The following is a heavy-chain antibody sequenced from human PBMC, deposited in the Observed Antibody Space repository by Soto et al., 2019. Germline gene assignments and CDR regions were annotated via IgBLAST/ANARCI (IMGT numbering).Heavy chain of an antibody. J-gene: IGHJ4*01. CDR3: ARRHGPEIDAYY. D-gene: IGHD3-10*01. Sequence: SETLSLTCTVSGGSISSTTYYWGWMRQPPGKGLEWIASFFIGGNTYYNPSLKSRVTTSVDTSKNQFSLKLSSVTAAYTAVYFCARRHGPEIDAYYWGQGILVTVSS. CDR2: FFIGGNT. CDR1: GGSISSTTYY. V-gene: IGHV4-39*01.